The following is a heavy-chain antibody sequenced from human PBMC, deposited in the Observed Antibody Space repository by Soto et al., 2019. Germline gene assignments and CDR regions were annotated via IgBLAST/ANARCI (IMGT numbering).Heavy chain of an antibody. Sequence: SETLSLTCAVSGGSISSGGYSWSWIRQPPGKGLEGIGYIYHSGSIYYNPSLKSRVTISVDTSKNQFSLKLSSVTAADTAVYYCARFGYSYGPNPLLYWGQGTLVTVSS. CDR3: ARFGYSYGPNPLLY. CDR2: IYHSGSI. J-gene: IGHJ4*02. V-gene: IGHV4-30-2*01. D-gene: IGHD5-18*01. CDR1: GGSISSGGYS.